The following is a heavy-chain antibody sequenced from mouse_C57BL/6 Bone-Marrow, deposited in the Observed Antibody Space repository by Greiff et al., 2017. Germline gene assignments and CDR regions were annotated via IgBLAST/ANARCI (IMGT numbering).Heavy chain of an antibody. CDR1: GYTFTSYW. Sequence: VQLQQSGAELVMPGASVKLSCKASGYTFTSYWMHWVKQRPGQGLEWIGEIDPSDSYTNYNQKFKGKSTLTVDKSSSTAYMQLSSLTSEDSAVYYCARSRDVGFAYWGQGTLVTVSA. V-gene: IGHV1-69*01. J-gene: IGHJ3*01. CDR2: IDPSDSYT. CDR3: ARSRDVGFAY. D-gene: IGHD3-3*01.